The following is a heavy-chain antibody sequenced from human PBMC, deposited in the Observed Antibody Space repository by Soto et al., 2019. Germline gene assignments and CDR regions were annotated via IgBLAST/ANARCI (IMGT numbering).Heavy chain of an antibody. J-gene: IGHJ4*02. CDR3: AKGPTQNLGWPYYFDS. D-gene: IGHD6-19*01. CDR2: ISPRGDNI. CDR1: GFSLANFP. V-gene: IGHV3-48*02. Sequence: GGSLRLSCVASGFSLANFPMNWVRQTPGKGLEWISYISPRGDNIYYAESVKGRFTISRDNARNSLFLQMNSLRDEDAALYYCAKGPTQNLGWPYYFDSWGQGAPVTVSS.